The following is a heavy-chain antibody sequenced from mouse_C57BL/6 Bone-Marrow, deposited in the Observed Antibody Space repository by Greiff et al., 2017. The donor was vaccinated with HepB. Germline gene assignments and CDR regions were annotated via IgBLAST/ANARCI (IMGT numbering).Heavy chain of an antibody. J-gene: IGHJ4*01. D-gene: IGHD3-2*02. Sequence: DVKLVESGGGLVQPGGSLKLSCAASGFTFSDYGMAWVRQAPRKGPAWVAFISNLAYSIYYADTVTGRFTISRENAKNTLYLEMSSLRSEDTAMYYCARGDSSGLYAMDYWGQGTSVTVSS. CDR1: GFTFSDYG. V-gene: IGHV5-15*04. CDR2: ISNLAYSI. CDR3: ARGDSSGLYAMDY.